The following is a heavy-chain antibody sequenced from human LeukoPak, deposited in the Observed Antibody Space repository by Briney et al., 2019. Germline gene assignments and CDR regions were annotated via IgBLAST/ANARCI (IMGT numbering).Heavy chain of an antibody. Sequence: GGSLRLSCAASGFTFDDYDMSWVRQVPGKGLEWVSAINWNGASTGYADSVKGRFTISRDNSKNTLYLQMNSLRAEDTAVYYCAKDRGSSWYGPSPPDAFDIWGQGTMVTVSS. CDR1: GFTFDDYD. J-gene: IGHJ3*02. V-gene: IGHV3-20*04. CDR3: AKDRGSSWYGPSPPDAFDI. CDR2: INWNGAST. D-gene: IGHD6-13*01.